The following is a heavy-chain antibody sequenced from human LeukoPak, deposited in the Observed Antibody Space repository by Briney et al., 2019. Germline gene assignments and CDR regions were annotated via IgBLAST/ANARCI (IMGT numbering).Heavy chain of an antibody. J-gene: IGHJ4*02. CDR2: VDYTGTP. CDR3: VSGGVHSDAFDY. CDR1: GASISGNTNY. D-gene: IGHD3-16*01. V-gene: IGHV4-39*02. Sequence: SETLSLTCSVSGASISGNTNYWSWIRQPPGMGRDWNGSVDYTGTPSYNPSLKSRATLSVDTSKTHFSLRLTSVPAPDPAVYYCVSGGVHSDAFDYWGQGTLVTVSS.